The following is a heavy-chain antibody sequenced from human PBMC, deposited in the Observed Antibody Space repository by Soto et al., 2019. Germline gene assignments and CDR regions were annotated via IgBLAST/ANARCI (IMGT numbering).Heavy chain of an antibody. CDR3: TRQTDAVQWLVVPTDYNFDY. CDR1: GFTFGGSA. V-gene: IGHV3-73*01. J-gene: IGHJ4*02. D-gene: IGHD6-19*01. CDR2: IRSKTNSYAT. Sequence: GGSLRLSCAASGFTFGGSAMHWVRQASGKGLEWVGHIRSKTNSYATAYAESVRGRFTISRDDSMNTAYLQMNSLKTEDTAVYFCTRQTDAVQWLVVPTDYNFDYWGQGTLVTVSS.